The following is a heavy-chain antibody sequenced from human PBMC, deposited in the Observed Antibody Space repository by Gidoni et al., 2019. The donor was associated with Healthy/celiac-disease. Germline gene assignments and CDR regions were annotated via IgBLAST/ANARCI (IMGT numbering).Heavy chain of an antibody. J-gene: IGHJ4*02. CDR3: ARDGLDFWSGYRKYYFDY. CDR1: GFTVSSYW. D-gene: IGHD3-3*01. Sequence: EVQLVESGGGLVQPGGSLRLSCAASGFTVSSYWLGWVRQAPGKGLEWMANIKLDGSEKYYVDSVKGRFTISRDNAKNSLYLQMNSLRAEYTAVYYCARDGLDFWSGYRKYYFDYWGQGTLVTVSS. V-gene: IGHV3-7*01. CDR2: IKLDGSEK.